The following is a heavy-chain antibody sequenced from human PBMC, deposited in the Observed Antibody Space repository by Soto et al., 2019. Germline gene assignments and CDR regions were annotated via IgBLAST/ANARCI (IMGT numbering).Heavy chain of an antibody. CDR3: ARVSVAGPYYFDY. J-gene: IGHJ4*02. D-gene: IGHD6-19*01. CDR2: IYYSGST. Sequence: QVQLQESGPGLVKPSETLSLTCTVSGGSVSSGSYYWSWIRQPPGKGLEWIGYIYYSGSTNYNPSLKRRVTISVDTSKNQFSLKLSSVTAADTAVYYCARVSVAGPYYFDYWGQGTLVTVSS. CDR1: GGSVSSGSYY. V-gene: IGHV4-61*01.